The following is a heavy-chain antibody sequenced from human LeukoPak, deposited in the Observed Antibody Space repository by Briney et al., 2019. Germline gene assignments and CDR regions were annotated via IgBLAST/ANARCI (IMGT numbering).Heavy chain of an antibody. D-gene: IGHD3-9*01. CDR2: IPYDGGNK. V-gene: IGHV3-30*02. CDR1: GFTFSSYG. J-gene: IGHJ4*02. CDR3: AKDRLRELRYFDWLKFDY. Sequence: GGSLRLSCAASGFTFSSYGMHWVRQAPGKGLEWVAFIPYDGGNKYYADSVKGRFTISRDNSKNTLYLQMNSLRAEDTAVYYCAKDRLRELRYFDWLKFDYWGQGTLVTVSS.